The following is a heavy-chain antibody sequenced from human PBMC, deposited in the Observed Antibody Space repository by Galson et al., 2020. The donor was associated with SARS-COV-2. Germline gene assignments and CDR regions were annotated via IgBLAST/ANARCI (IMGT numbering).Heavy chain of an antibody. CDR1: GYSFTNSW. D-gene: IGHD5-12*01. V-gene: IGHV5-51*01. Sequence: GESLKISCKGSGYSFTNSWIAWVRQMPGKGLEWMGNIYPCDSDTRYSPSFQGQVTISVDKSINTAYLQWSSLKASDTAMYYCARGRDGYRSPFDYWGQGSLVTVSS. CDR2: IYPCDSDT. CDR3: ARGRDGYRSPFDY. J-gene: IGHJ4*02.